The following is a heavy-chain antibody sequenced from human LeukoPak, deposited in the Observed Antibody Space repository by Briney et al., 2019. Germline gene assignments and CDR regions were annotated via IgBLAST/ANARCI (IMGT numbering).Heavy chain of an antibody. D-gene: IGHD6-13*01. J-gene: IGHJ6*03. CDR2: ISYSGST. CDR1: GGSFTPYY. CDR3: ARTTEAHSWRTRYYDYYMDV. Sequence: SETLSLTCTVSGGSFTPYYWSWIRQPPGKGLEWIGHISYSGSTNYNPSLKSRVTVSIDTSKNQVSLKLSSVTAADTAVYYCARTTEAHSWRTRYYDYYMDVWGKGTTVTVSS. V-gene: IGHV4-59*01.